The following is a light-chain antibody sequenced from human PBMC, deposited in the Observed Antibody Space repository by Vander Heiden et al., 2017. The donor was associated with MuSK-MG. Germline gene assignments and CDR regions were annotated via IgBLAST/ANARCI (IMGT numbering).Light chain of an antibody. CDR1: QSVGSD. V-gene: IGKV3-11*01. Sequence: EIVLTQSPATLSLSPGERATLPCRASQSVGSDLAWYQQKRGQAPKLLIYKGSNRATGIPARFSGSGSGTDFTLTISSLEPDDFAAYYCQQHNGWYRTFGPGTKV. J-gene: IGKJ3*01. CDR2: KGS. CDR3: QQHNGWYRT.